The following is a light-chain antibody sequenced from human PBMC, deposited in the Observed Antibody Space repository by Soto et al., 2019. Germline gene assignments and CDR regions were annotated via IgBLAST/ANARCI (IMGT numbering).Light chain of an antibody. CDR3: QQYGSSPYT. V-gene: IGKV3-20*01. CDR1: QSVSSSY. CDR2: GAS. J-gene: IGKJ2*01. Sequence: EIVLTQSPGTLSLSPGERATLSCRASQSVSSSYFAWYRQKPGQAPRLLIYGASSRSTGIPDRFSGSGSGTDFTLTISRLEPEDFAVYYCQQYGSSPYTFGRGPSWRSN.